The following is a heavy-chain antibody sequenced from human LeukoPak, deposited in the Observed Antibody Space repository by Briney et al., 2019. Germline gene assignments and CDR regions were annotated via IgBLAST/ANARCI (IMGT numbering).Heavy chain of an antibody. J-gene: IGHJ6*02. CDR1: GYTFTSYG. V-gene: IGHV1-18*01. Sequence: ASVKVSCKASGYTFTSYGISWVRQAPGQGLEWMGWISAYNGNTNYAQKLQGRVTMTTDTSTSTAYMELGSLRSDDTAVYYCARIATVTQIFYYYYGMDVWGQGTTVTVSS. D-gene: IGHD4-17*01. CDR3: ARIATVTQIFYYYYGMDV. CDR2: ISAYNGNT.